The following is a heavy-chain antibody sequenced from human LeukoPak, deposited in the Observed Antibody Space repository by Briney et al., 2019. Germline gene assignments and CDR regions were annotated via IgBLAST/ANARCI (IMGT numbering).Heavy chain of an antibody. CDR2: IYPGDSDT. CDR1: GYSFTSYW. D-gene: IGHD3-22*01. Sequence: GESLKISCKGSGYSFTSYWIGWVRQMPGKGLEWIGIIYPGDSDTRYSPSFQGQVTISADKSISTAYLQWSSLKASDTAMYYCARGDPYYYDSSGYYGFDYWGQGTLVTVSS. J-gene: IGHJ4*02. V-gene: IGHV5-51*01. CDR3: ARGDPYYYDSSGYYGFDY.